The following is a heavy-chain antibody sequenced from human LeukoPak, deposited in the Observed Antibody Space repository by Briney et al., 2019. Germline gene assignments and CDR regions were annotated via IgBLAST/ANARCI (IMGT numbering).Heavy chain of an antibody. V-gene: IGHV4-34*01. Sequence: SETLSLTCAVYGGSFSGYYWGWIRQPPGKGLEWIGEINHSGSTNYNPSLKSRVTISVDTSKNQFSLKLSSVTAADTAVYYCARSRGEYSSGWYQVYYFDYWGQGTLVTVSS. CDR3: ARSRGEYSSGWYQVYYFDY. D-gene: IGHD6-19*01. J-gene: IGHJ4*02. CDR2: INHSGST. CDR1: GGSFSGYY.